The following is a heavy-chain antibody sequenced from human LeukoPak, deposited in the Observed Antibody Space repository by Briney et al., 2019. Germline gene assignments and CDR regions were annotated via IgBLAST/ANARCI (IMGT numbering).Heavy chain of an antibody. V-gene: IGHV1-8*02. CDR2: MNPNSGNT. CDR3: ARVGSAVATTDFDY. D-gene: IGHD5-12*01. J-gene: IGHJ4*02. Sequence: GASVKVSCKASGYTFTGYYMHWVRQAPGQGLEWMGWMNPNSGNTGYAQKFQDRVTMTRNTSISTAYMELSSLRSEDTAVYYCARVGSAVATTDFDYWGQGTLVTVPS. CDR1: GYTFTGYY.